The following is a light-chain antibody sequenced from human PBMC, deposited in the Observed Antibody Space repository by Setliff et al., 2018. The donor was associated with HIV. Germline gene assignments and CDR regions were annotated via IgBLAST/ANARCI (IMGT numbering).Light chain of an antibody. V-gene: IGLV2-14*03. CDR1: SSDVGAYNF. J-gene: IGLJ1*01. CDR2: DVF. Sequence: QSALAQPASVSESPGQSITISCTGTSSDVGAYNFVSWYQQYPGKAPQLMIYDVFGRPSGVSHRFSGSKSGNTASLTISGLRPEDEADYYCSSFTTSRKFGFGTGTKV. CDR3: SSFTTSRKFG.